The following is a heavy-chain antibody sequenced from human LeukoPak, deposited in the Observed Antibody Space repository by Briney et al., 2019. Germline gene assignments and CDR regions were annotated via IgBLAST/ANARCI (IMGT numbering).Heavy chain of an antibody. CDR2: FDPEDGET. CDR3: ATYYDFWSGYSGTNWFDP. V-gene: IGHV1-24*01. J-gene: IGHJ5*02. D-gene: IGHD3-3*01. CDR1: GYTLTELS. Sequence: GASVKVSCKVSGYTLTELSMHWVRQAPGKGLEWMGGFDPEDGETIYAQKFQGRVTTTEDTSTDTAYMELSSLRSEDTAVYYCATYYDFWSGYSGTNWFDPWGQGTLVTVSS.